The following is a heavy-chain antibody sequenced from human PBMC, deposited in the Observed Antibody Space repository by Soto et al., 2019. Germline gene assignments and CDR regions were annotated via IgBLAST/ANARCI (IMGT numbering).Heavy chain of an antibody. CDR3: ARVAVAGTRVDY. Sequence: SETLSLTCTVSGASTSRYYWSWIRQSPGKGLEWIGYLYNTGSTIYNPSLKSRVTISVDTSKNQFSLKMNSVTAADTAVYYCARVAVAGTRVDYWGQGTLVTVSS. D-gene: IGHD6-19*01. V-gene: IGHV4-59*12. CDR2: LYNTGST. CDR1: GASTSRYY. J-gene: IGHJ4*02.